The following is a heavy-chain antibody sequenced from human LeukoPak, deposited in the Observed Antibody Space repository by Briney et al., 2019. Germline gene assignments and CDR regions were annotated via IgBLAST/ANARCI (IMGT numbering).Heavy chain of an antibody. CDR1: GFTFSSYS. J-gene: IGHJ4*02. CDR3: ASRGGSGYDWVH. Sequence: GGSLRLSCAASGFTFSSYSMNWVRQAPGKGLEWVSSISSSSSYIYYADSVKGRFTISRDNAKNSLYLQMNSLRAEDTAVHYCASRGGSGYDWVHWGQGTLVTVSS. D-gene: IGHD5-12*01. V-gene: IGHV3-21*01. CDR2: ISSSSSYI.